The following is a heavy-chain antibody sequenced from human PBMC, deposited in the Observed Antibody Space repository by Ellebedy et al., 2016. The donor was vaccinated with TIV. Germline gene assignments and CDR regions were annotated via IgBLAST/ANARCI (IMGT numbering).Heavy chain of an antibody. J-gene: IGHJ4*02. CDR2: INPKSGAT. CDR3: VRGGYQLPD. V-gene: IGHV1-2*02. D-gene: IGHD2-2*01. CDR1: GYGFSEYL. Sequence: ASVKVSCXASGYGFSEYLMHWVRQAPGQGPEWMGWINPKSGATSLEQKFQDRLTVTRDSSISTAYLELRSLTPHDTAVYYCVRGGYQLPDWGQGTLVTVSS.